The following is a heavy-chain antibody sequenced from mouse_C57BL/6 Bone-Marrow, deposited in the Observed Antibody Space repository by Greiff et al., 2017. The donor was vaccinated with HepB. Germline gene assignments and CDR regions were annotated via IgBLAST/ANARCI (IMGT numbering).Heavy chain of an antibody. J-gene: IGHJ2*01. V-gene: IGHV1-26*01. Sequence: EVQLQQSGPELVKPGASVKISCKASGYTFTDYYMNWVKQSHGKSLEWIGDINPNNGGTSYNQKFKGKATLTVDKSSSTAYMELRSLTSEDSAVYYCARPITTVVAYYFDYWGQVTTLTVSS. CDR2: INPNNGGT. CDR3: ARPITTVVAYYFDY. CDR1: GYTFTDYY. D-gene: IGHD1-1*01.